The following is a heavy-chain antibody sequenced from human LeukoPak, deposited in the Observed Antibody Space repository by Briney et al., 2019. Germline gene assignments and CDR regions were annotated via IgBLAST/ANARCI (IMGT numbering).Heavy chain of an antibody. Sequence: SETLSLTCTVSGGSISSYYWSWIRQPPGKGLEWIGYIYYSGSTNYNPSLKSRVTISVDTSKNQFSLKLSSVTAADTAVYYCASNPGYSSSWYLYWGQRTLVTVSS. CDR2: IYYSGST. CDR1: GGSISSYY. J-gene: IGHJ4*02. D-gene: IGHD6-13*01. CDR3: ASNPGYSSSWYLY. V-gene: IGHV4-59*08.